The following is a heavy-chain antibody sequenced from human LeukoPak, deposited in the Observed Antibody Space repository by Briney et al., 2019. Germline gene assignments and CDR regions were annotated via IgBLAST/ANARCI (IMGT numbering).Heavy chain of an antibody. Sequence: GGSLRLSRAASGFTFSSYAMHWVRQAPGKGLEWVGVILYEGSNKYYADSVKGRFTISRDNSKNTLYLQMNSLRAEDTAVYYCARESPAKFLEWLPCFDYWGQGTLVTVSS. V-gene: IGHV3-30-3*01. CDR2: ILYEGSNK. J-gene: IGHJ4*02. D-gene: IGHD3-3*01. CDR1: GFTFSSYA. CDR3: ARESPAKFLEWLPCFDY.